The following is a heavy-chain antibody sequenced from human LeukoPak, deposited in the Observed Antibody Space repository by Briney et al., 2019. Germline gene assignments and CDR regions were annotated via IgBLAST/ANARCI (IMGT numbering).Heavy chain of an antibody. CDR3: ERGKYYGSGSPFDY. CDR2: ISSSSSTI. V-gene: IGHV3-48*02. D-gene: IGHD3-10*01. J-gene: IGHJ4*02. Sequence: GGSLRLSCAASGFTFSSYSMTWVRQAPGKGLEWVSYISSSSSTIYYADSVKGRFTISRDNAKNSLYLQMNSLRDEDTAVYYCERGKYYGSGSPFDYWGQGTLVTVSS. CDR1: GFTFSSYS.